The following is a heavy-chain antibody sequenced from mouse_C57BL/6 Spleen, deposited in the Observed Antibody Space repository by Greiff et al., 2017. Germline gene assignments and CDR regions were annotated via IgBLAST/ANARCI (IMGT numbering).Heavy chain of an antibody. CDR1: GYTFTSYW. D-gene: IGHD2-4*01. J-gene: IGHJ1*03. Sequence: QVQLQQPGAELVRPGSSVKLSCKASGYTFTSYWMHWVKQRPIQGLEWIGNIDPSDSETHYNQKFKDKATLTVYKSSSPAYMQLSSLTSGDSAVYYGARSRGLRGPSPYYFDVWGTGTTVTVSS. V-gene: IGHV1-52*01. CDR2: IDPSDSET. CDR3: ARSRGLRGPSPYYFDV.